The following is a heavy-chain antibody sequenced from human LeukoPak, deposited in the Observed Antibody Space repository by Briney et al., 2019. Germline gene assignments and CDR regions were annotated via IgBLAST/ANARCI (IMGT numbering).Heavy chain of an antibody. CDR2: IYRGDSDT. CDR3: GRHQHSGSYGAFDI. V-gene: IGHV5-51*01. J-gene: IGHJ3*02. Sequence: PGESLKISCKGSGYSFTNYWIGWVRQMPGKGLEWTGIIYRGDSDTRYSPSFQGQVTISADKSITTAYLQWSSLKASDTAMYYCGRHQHSGSYGAFDIWGQGTMVTVSS. D-gene: IGHD1-26*01. CDR1: GYSFTNYW.